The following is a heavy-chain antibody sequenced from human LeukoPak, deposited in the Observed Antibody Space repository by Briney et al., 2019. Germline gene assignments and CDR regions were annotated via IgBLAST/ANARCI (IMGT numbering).Heavy chain of an antibody. CDR1: GFIFSNYG. D-gene: IGHD5-12*01. V-gene: IGHV3-33*06. CDR2: IWYDGSNK. J-gene: IGHJ4*02. CDR3: GKEGNYGGYLEFDY. Sequence: PGGSLRLSCAASGFIFSNYGMHWVRQAPGKGLEWVAVIWYDGSNKYYGDSVKGRVTITRDNSKNTLYLQMNSLRAEDTAVYFCGKEGNYGGYLEFDYWGQGTLVTVSS.